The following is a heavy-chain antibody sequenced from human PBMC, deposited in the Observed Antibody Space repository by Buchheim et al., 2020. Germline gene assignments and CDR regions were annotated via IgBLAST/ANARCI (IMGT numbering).Heavy chain of an antibody. CDR3: ARVIAAAGYYYYGMDV. V-gene: IGHV3-7*01. CDR2: IKQDGSEK. D-gene: IGHD6-13*01. CDR1: GFTFSSYW. Sequence: EVQLVEFGGGLVQPGGSLRLSCAASGFTFSSYWMSWVRQAPGKGLEWVANIKQDGSEKYYVDSVKGRFTISRDKAKNSLYLQMNSLRAEDTAVYYCARVIAAAGYYYYGMDVWGQGTT. J-gene: IGHJ6*02.